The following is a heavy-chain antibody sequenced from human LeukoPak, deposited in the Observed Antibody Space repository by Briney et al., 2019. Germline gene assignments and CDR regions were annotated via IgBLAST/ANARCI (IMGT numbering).Heavy chain of an antibody. D-gene: IGHD3-9*01. V-gene: IGHV3-7*01. CDR2: IKQDGSEK. CDR1: GFTFSSYW. CDR3: ARESRGYDILTGKYHRGYYSYYMDV. J-gene: IGHJ6*03. Sequence: GGSLRLSCAASGFTFSSYWMSWVRQAPGKGLEWVANIKQDGSEKYYVDSVKGRFTISRNNAKNSLYLQMNSLRAEDTAVYYCARESRGYDILTGKYHRGYYSYYMDVWGKGTTVTISS.